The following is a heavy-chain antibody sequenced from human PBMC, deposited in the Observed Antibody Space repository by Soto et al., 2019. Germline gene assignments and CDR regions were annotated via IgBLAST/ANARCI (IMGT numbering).Heavy chain of an antibody. J-gene: IGHJ3*01. CDR1: VFTSSG. CDR2: ISTHNGNT. CDR3: AREGILGLFDAYDL. D-gene: IGHD3-3*01. V-gene: IGHV1-18*04. Sequence: QDQLVQSGAEVKKPGASVKVSCKASVFTSSGISWVRQAPGQRLEWMGWISTHNGNTIYAQKFQGRVIMTMDTSTTTVYMELRSLRPDDTAVNLCAREGILGLFDAYDLWGQGTMVTVSS.